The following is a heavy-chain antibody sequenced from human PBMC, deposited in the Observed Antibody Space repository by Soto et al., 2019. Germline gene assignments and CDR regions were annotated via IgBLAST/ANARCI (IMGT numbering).Heavy chain of an antibody. D-gene: IGHD4-17*01. J-gene: IGHJ6*02. CDR2: IIPIFGTA. Sequence: GASVKVSCKASGGTFSSYAISWVRQAPGQGLEWMGGIIPIFGTANYAQKFQGRVTITADESTSTAYMELSSLRPEDTAVYYCARPSTTVVTPSGGYYYGMDVWGQGTTVTVSS. CDR1: GGTFSSYA. V-gene: IGHV1-69*13. CDR3: ARPSTTVVTPSGGYYYGMDV.